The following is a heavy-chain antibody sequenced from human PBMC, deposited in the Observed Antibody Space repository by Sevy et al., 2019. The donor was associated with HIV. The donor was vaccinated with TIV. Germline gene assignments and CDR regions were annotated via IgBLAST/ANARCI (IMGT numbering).Heavy chain of an antibody. CDR3: ARDGSSYCTSYSCYGGWFDP. J-gene: IGHJ5*02. V-gene: IGHV1-69*04. CDR2: IIPIPGIP. Sequence: ASVKVSCKASGGTFSSYAINWVRQAPGQGLEWMGRIIPIPGIPNYAQKFQGRVTITADKSTSTAYMELSSLRSEDTAVYYCARDGSSYCTSYSCYGGWFDPWGQGTLVTVSS. D-gene: IGHD2-2*01. CDR1: GGTFSSYA.